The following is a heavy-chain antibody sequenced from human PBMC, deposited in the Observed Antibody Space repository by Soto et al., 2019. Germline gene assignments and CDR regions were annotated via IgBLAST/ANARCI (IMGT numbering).Heavy chain of an antibody. CDR1: GGTFSSYT. Sequence: QVQLVQSGAEVKKPGSSVKVSCKASGGTFSSYTISWVRQAPGQGLQWMGRIIPILGVANYAQKFQGRVTSTADKPTSTGDMELSSLRSEDRAVYYGARDWVGAEAGYFDLWGRGTLVAVSS. V-gene: IGHV1-69*08. J-gene: IGHJ2*01. D-gene: IGHD1-26*01. CDR3: ARDWVGAEAGYFDL. CDR2: IIPILGVA.